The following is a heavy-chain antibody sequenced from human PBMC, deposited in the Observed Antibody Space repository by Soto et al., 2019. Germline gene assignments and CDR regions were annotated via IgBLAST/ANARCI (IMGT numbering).Heavy chain of an antibody. CDR2: IKSKTDGGTT. D-gene: IGHD4-17*01. Sequence: PGGSLRLSCAASGFTFSNAWMNWVRQAPGKGLEWVGRIKSKTDGGTTDYAAPVKGRFTISRDDSKNTLYLQMNSLKTEDTAVYYCTTAPTVTTLYYYYGMDVWGQGTTVTVSS. V-gene: IGHV3-15*07. J-gene: IGHJ6*02. CDR1: GFTFSNAW. CDR3: TTAPTVTTLYYYYGMDV.